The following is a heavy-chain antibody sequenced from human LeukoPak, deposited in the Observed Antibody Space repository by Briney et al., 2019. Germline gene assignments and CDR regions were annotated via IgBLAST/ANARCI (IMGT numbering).Heavy chain of an antibody. Sequence: SETLSLTCTVSGGSIRPYYWSWIRQPPGKGLEYIGYIYYSGSTNYNPSLMSRVTISVDTSKNQFSLKLSSVTAADTAVYYCARDVVVPAFDAFDIWGQGTMVTVSS. D-gene: IGHD2-2*01. V-gene: IGHV4-59*12. CDR1: GGSIRPYY. J-gene: IGHJ3*02. CDR3: ARDVVVPAFDAFDI. CDR2: IYYSGST.